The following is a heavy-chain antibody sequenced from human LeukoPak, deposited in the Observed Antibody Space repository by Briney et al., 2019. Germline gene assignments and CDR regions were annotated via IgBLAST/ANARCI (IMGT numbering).Heavy chain of an antibody. CDR3: AKAIAAPVWYFDL. D-gene: IGHD6-13*01. CDR2: IRGRGDST. J-gene: IGHJ2*01. V-gene: IGHV3-23*01. Sequence: GGSLRLSCAASRFTFSSYAMSWVRQAPGKGLEWVSTIRGRGDSTSYTDSVKARFTISRDNSRNPIYLQMNTLRAEDTAVYYCAKAIAAPVWYFDLWGRGTLVTVSS. CDR1: RFTFSSYA.